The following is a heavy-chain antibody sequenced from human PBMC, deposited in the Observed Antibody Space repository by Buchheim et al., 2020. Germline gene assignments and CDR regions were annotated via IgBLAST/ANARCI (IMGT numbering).Heavy chain of an antibody. Sequence: EVQLVESGGGLVKPGGSLRLSCAASGFTFINAWLNWVRQAPGTGLEWVGRIKSKTDGGTTDYAAPVKGRFTISRDDSKNTLYPKMNSLRTEDTAVYYCTTEAIYYDSSGYLYYWGQGTL. CDR3: TTEAIYYDSSGYLYY. D-gene: IGHD3-22*01. CDR2: IKSKTDGGTT. CDR1: GFTFINAW. V-gene: IGHV3-15*07. J-gene: IGHJ4*02.